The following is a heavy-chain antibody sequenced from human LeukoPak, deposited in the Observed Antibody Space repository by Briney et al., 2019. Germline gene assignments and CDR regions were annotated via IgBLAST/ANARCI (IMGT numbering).Heavy chain of an antibody. CDR1: GGSFSGYY. CDR2: INHSGST. CDR3: ARQGPRRRYFDL. V-gene: IGHV4-34*01. Sequence: SETLSLTCAVYGGSFSGYYWSWIRQPPGKGLEWIGEINHSGSTNYNPSLKSRVTISVDTSENQFSLKLSSVTAADTAVYYCARQGPRRRYFDLWGRGTLVTVSS. J-gene: IGHJ2*01.